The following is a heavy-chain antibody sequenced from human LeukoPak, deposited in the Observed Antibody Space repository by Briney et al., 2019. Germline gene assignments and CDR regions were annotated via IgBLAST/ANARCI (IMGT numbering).Heavy chain of an antibody. CDR2: IYYSGST. D-gene: IGHD1-26*01. Sequence: SETLSLTCAVYGGSFSGYYWSWIRQPPGKGLEWIGSIYYSGSTYYNPSLKSRVTISVDTSKNQFSLKLSSVTAADTAVYYCARHRGSGSRAFDIWGQGTMVTVSS. CDR3: ARHRGSGSRAFDI. CDR1: GGSFSGYY. V-gene: IGHV4-34*01. J-gene: IGHJ3*02.